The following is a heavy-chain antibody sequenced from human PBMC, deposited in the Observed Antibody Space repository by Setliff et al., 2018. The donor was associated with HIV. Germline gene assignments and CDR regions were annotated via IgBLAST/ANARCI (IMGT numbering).Heavy chain of an antibody. CDR1: GYSFPNYW. Sequence: GESLKISCKGSGYSFPNYWIGWVRQMPGKGLEWMGIIYPDDSDTRYSPSFQGQVTISADKSISTAYLQWSSLKASDTAMYYCARIWFGARDAFDIWGQGTMVTVSS. V-gene: IGHV5-51*01. J-gene: IGHJ3*02. CDR2: IYPDDSDT. D-gene: IGHD3-10*01. CDR3: ARIWFGARDAFDI.